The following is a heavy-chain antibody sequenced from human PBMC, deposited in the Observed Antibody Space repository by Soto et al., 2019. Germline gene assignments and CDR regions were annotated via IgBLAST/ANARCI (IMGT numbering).Heavy chain of an antibody. CDR2: ISWNSGSI. CDR3: AKDKAAAAIGGAFDI. V-gene: IGHV3-9*01. D-gene: IGHD6-13*01. Sequence: EVQLVESGGGLVQPGRSLRPSCAASGFTFDDYAMHWVRQAPGKGLEWVSGISWNSGSIGYADSVKGRFTISRDNAKNSLYLQMNSLRAEDTALYYCAKDKAAAAIGGAFDIWGQGTMVTVSS. CDR1: GFTFDDYA. J-gene: IGHJ3*02.